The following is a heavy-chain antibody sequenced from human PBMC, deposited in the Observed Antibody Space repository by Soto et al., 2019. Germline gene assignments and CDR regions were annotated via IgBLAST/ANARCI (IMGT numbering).Heavy chain of an antibody. CDR2: IYYSGST. Sequence: SETLSLTCTVSGGSISSYYWSWIRQPPGKGLEWIGYIYYSGSTNYNPSLKSRVTISVDTSKNQFSLKLSSVTAADTAVYYCAREYCSGGSCYLDAFDIWGQGTMVTVSS. V-gene: IGHV4-59*01. CDR1: GGSISSYY. D-gene: IGHD2-15*01. CDR3: AREYCSGGSCYLDAFDI. J-gene: IGHJ3*02.